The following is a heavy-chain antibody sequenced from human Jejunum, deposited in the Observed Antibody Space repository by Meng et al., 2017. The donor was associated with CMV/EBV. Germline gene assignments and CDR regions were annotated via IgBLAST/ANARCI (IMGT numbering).Heavy chain of an antibody. D-gene: IGHD3-3*01. CDR1: GYSITGGYY. CDR2: IYHSEST. CDR3: GRESGYYRSDP. Sequence: AVAGYSITGGYYWGWIRQPPGKGLEWIESIYHSESTKDNPSLKSRVTISVDTSKNQFSLNLRSVTAADTAVYYCGRESGYYRSDPWGQGTLVTVSS. V-gene: IGHV4-38-2*01. J-gene: IGHJ5*02.